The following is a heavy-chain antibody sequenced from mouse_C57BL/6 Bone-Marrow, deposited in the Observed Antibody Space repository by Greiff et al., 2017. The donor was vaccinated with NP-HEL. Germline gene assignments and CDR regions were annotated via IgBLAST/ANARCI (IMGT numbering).Heavy chain of an antibody. J-gene: IGHJ2*01. CDR3: ARYTDPFDY. CDR2: ISYDGSN. CDR1: GYSITSGYY. Sequence: VQLKESGPGLVKPSQSLSLTCSVTGYSITSGYYWNWIRQFPGNKLEWMGYISYDGSNNYNPSLKNRISITRDTSKNQFFLKLNSVTTEDTATYYCARYTDPFDYWGQGTTLTVSS. V-gene: IGHV3-6*01.